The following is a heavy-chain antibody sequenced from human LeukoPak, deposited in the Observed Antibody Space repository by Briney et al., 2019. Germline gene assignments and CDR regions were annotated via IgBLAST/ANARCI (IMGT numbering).Heavy chain of an antibody. D-gene: IGHD1-26*01. CDR1: GFTFSSYS. V-gene: IGHV3-21*01. CDR2: ISSSSSYI. CDR3: ARAQGGGSGNYDY. Sequence: PGGSLRLSCAASGFTFSSYSMNWVRHAPGKGQERVSSISSSSSYIYYADSVNGRFTISRDNAKNSLYLQRYSLRAEDTAVYYCARAQGGGSGNYDYWGKGTLVTVSS. J-gene: IGHJ4*02.